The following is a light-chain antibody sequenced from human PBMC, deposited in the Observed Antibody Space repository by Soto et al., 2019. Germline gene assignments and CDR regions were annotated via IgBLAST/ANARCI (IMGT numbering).Light chain of an antibody. J-gene: IGLJ1*01. Sequence: QSALTQPPSASGSPGQSVTISCTGTSSDVGGYNYVSWYQQHPDKTPKLMIYEVAKRPSGVPDRFSGSKSGDTASLTVSGLQAEDEADYYCSSYAGSXNYVFGTGTKVTVL. CDR1: SSDVGGYNY. CDR2: EVA. V-gene: IGLV2-8*01. CDR3: SSYAGSXNYV.